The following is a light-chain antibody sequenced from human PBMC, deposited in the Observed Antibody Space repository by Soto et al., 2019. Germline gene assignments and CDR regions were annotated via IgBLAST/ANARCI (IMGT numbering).Light chain of an antibody. Sequence: QSVLTQPPSASGSPGQSVTISCTGTSSDVGAYKYVSWYQQYPGKAPKLMIYEVSKRPSGVPDRFSGSKSGNTASLPVSGLQAEDEADYYCTSYVGSNIWVFGGGTKVTVL. CDR2: EVS. V-gene: IGLV2-8*01. CDR3: TSYVGSNIWV. J-gene: IGLJ3*02. CDR1: SSDVGAYKY.